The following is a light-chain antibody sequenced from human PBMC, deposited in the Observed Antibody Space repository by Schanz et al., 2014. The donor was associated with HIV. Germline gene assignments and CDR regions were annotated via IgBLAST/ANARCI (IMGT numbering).Light chain of an antibody. J-gene: IGLJ1*01. V-gene: IGLV1-36*01. Sequence: QSVLTQPPSVSEAPRQRVTISCSGSSSNIGNNAVNWYQQLPGMAPKLLIYSNNQRPSGVPARFSGSKSGTSASLAISGLQSEDEADYYCATWDDSLSRYVFGTGTKLTVL. CDR3: ATWDDSLSRYV. CDR2: SNN. CDR1: SSNIGNNA.